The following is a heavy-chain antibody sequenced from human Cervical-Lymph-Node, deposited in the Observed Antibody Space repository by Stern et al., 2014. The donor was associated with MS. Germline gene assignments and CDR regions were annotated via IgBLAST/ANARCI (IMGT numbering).Heavy chain of an antibody. D-gene: IGHD3-10*01. CDR2: VTPFVGTS. CDR3: ARGSGDNWFGP. CDR1: GG. J-gene: IGHJ5*02. Sequence: QVQLMQSGAEVKKPGSSVKVSCKSSGGISWVRQAPGQGLEWMGGVTPFVGTSNYAQKFQGRVIITADTSTNTTYLHLSRLTSADTAVYYCARGSGDNWFGPWGQGTLVTVSS. V-gene: IGHV1-69*06.